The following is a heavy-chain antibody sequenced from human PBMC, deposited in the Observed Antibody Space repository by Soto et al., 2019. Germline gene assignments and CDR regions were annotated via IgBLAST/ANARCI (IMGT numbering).Heavy chain of an antibody. J-gene: IGHJ4*02. Sequence: SETLSLTCAVSCYSISSGYYWGWIRQPPGKGLEWIGSIYHSGSTYYNPSLKSRVTISVDTSKNQFSLKLSSVTAADTAVYYCARDRKVGYSGYGGEDYWGQGTLVTVSS. CDR1: CYSISSGYY. CDR2: IYHSGST. CDR3: ARDRKVGYSGYGGEDY. D-gene: IGHD5-12*01. V-gene: IGHV4-38-2*02.